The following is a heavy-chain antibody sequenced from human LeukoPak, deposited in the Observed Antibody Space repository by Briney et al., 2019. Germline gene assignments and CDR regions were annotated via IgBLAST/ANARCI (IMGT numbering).Heavy chain of an antibody. CDR2: ISDSGGST. CDR3: AKGGGLSYGSGVRGSKYYFDY. Sequence: GGSLRLSCAASGFTFSSYAMSWVRQAPGKGLEWVSAISDSGGSTYYADSVKGRFTISRDNSKNTLYLQMNSLRAEDTAVYYCAKGGGLSYGSGVRGSKYYFDYGGGGTLV. CDR1: GFTFSSYA. J-gene: IGHJ4*02. V-gene: IGHV3-23*01. D-gene: IGHD3-10*01.